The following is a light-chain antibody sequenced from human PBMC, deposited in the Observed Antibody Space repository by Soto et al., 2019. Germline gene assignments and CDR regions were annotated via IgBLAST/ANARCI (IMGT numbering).Light chain of an antibody. J-gene: IGKJ1*01. CDR1: RSISSW. V-gene: IGKV1-5*01. CDR2: DAS. CDR3: QQYESYSPWT. Sequence: DIQMTHSPSALSAAGGDRATITCRPSRSISSWLAWYQQKPGKAPKLLIYDASTLQSGVPSRYSGSGSGTEFTLTISNLQPDDFATYYCQQYESYSPWTFGQGTKVDIK.